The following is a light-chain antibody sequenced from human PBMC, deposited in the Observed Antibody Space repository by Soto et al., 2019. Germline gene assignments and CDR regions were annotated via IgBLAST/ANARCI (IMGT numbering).Light chain of an antibody. V-gene: IGKV1-39*01. CDR1: QSISSY. CDR2: AAS. CDR3: QQSYSTPT. J-gene: IGKJ1*01. Sequence: DNKMTQSPSSLSASVGDRVTITCRASQSISSYLNWYQQKPGKAPKLLTYAASSLQSGVPSRFSGSGSGTDFTLTISSLQPEDFATYYCQQSYSTPTFGQGTKVEIK.